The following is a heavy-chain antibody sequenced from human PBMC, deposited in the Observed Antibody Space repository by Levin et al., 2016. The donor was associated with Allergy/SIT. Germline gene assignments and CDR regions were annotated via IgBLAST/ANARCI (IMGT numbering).Heavy chain of an antibody. V-gene: IGHV1-2*02. CDR3: AREPYGDYNLYYYYGMDV. CDR2: INPNSGGT. Sequence: ASVKVSCKASGYTFTGYYMHWVRQAPGQGLEWMGWINPNSGGTNYAQKFQGRVTMTRDTSISTAYMELSRLRSDDTAVYYCAREPYGDYNLYYYYGMDVWGQGTTVTVSS. CDR1: GYTFTGYY. D-gene: IGHD4-17*01. J-gene: IGHJ6*02.